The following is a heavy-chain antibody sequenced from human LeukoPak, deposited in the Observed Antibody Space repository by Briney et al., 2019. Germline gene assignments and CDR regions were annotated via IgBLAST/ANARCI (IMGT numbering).Heavy chain of an antibody. CDR1: GYTFTSYG. CDR3: ATFDTAMVGY. Sequence: GASLKLSCKASGYTFTSYGISWVRQAPGQGLEWMGWISAYNGNTNYAQKLQGRVTMTTDTSTSTAYMELRSLRSDDTAVYYCATFDTAMVGYWGQGTLVSVSS. CDR2: ISAYNGNT. D-gene: IGHD5-18*01. V-gene: IGHV1-18*04. J-gene: IGHJ4*02.